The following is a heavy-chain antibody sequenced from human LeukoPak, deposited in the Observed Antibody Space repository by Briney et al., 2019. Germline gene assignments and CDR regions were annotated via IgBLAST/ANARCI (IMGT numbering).Heavy chain of an antibody. J-gene: IGHJ4*02. V-gene: IGHV4-34*01. CDR3: ARRDDYGRYYFDY. CDR2: INHSGST. D-gene: IGHD4/OR15-4a*01. CDR1: GGSFSGYY. Sequence: SETLSLTCAVYGGSFSGYYWGWIRQPPGKGLEWIGEINHSGSTNYNPSLKSRVTISVDTSKNQFSLKLSSATAADTAVYYCARRDDYGRYYFDYWGQGTLVTVSS.